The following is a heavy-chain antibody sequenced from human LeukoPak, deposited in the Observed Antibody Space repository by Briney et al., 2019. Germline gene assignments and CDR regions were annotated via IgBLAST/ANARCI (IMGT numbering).Heavy chain of an antibody. V-gene: IGHV1-69*13. CDR2: IIPIFGTA. CDR1: GGTFSSYA. D-gene: IGHD4-17*01. Sequence: ASVKVSCKASGGTFSSYAMSWVRQALGQGLEWMGGIIPIFGTANYAQKFQGRVTITADESTSTAYMELSSLRSEDTAVYYCARGSLSGDYGDYWGQGTLVTVSS. CDR3: ARGSLSGDYGDY. J-gene: IGHJ4*02.